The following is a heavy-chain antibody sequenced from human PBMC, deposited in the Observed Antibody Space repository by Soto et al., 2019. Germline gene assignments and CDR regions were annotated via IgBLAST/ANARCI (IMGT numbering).Heavy chain of an antibody. CDR2: INPGNGNT. V-gene: IGHV1-3*01. CDR3: AKKYRGTYPFDN. J-gene: IGHJ4*02. D-gene: IGHD1-26*01. Sequence: ASVKVSCKASGYTFTTNVIHWVRQAPGQRLEWMGWINPGNGNTQYSPKFQDRVTITRDTSASTAYMELGSLRAEDTAIYYCAKKYRGTYPFDNWGQGTLVTVSS. CDR1: GYTFTTNV.